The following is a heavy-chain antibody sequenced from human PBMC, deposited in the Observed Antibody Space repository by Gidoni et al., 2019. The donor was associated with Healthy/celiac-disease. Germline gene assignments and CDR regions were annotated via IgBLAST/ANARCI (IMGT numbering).Heavy chain of an antibody. CDR1: GFTFSSHC. J-gene: IGHJ6*02. D-gene: IGHD3-22*01. Sequence: EVQLVESGGGLVQPGGSLRLSCAASGFTFSSHCMHWVRHAPGKGLVWVSRINSDGSSTSYADSVKGRFTISRDNAKNTLYLQMNSLRAEDTAVYYCARGSLTDSSGYYSPTSYYYYYGMDVWGQGTTVTVSS. CDR3: ARGSLTDSSGYYSPTSYYYYYGMDV. CDR2: INSDGSST. V-gene: IGHV3-74*01.